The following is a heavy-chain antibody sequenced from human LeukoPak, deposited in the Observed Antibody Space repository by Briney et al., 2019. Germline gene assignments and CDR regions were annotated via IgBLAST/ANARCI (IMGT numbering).Heavy chain of an antibody. D-gene: IGHD4-23*01. CDR1: GGTFSSYA. CDR2: IIPILGIA. J-gene: IGHJ4*02. V-gene: IGHV1-69*04. CDR3: ARASPTVVTFDY. Sequence: RASVKVSCKASGGTFSSYAISWVRQAPGQGLEWMGRIIPILGIANYAQKFQGRVTMTRDTSISTAYMELSRLRSDDTAVYYCARASPTVVTFDYWGQGTLVTVSS.